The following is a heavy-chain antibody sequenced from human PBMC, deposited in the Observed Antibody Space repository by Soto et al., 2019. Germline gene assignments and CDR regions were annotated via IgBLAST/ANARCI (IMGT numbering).Heavy chain of an antibody. CDR2: ISSSSSTI. V-gene: IGHV3-48*02. CDR1: GFTFSSYS. Sequence: EVQLVESGGGLVQPGGSLRLSCAASGFTFSSYSMNWVRQAPGKGLEWVSYISSSSSTIYYADSVKGRFTISRDNAKNSVYLQMNSLRDEDTVVYYCARAKPLPRRSSSVFFDYWGQGTLVTVSS. CDR3: ARAKPLPRRSSSVFFDY. D-gene: IGHD6-6*01. J-gene: IGHJ4*02.